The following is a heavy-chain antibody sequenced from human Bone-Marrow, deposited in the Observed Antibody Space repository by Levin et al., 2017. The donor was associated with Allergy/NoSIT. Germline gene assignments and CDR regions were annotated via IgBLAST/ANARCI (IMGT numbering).Heavy chain of an antibody. CDR3: ARHAGPIHLWLMDY. CDR2: VYYSGST. Sequence: SCTVSGGSISTYYWSWIRQPPGKGLEWIGYVYYSGSTNYNPSLKSRVTMSVDTSKNHFSLKLSSVTAADTALYYCARHAGPIHLWLMDYWGQGTLATVSS. J-gene: IGHJ4*02. CDR1: GGSISTYY. V-gene: IGHV4-59*08. D-gene: IGHD5-18*01.